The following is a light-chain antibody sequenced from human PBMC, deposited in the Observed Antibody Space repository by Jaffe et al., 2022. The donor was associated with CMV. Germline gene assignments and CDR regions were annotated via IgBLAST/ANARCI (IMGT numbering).Light chain of an antibody. V-gene: IGLV3-1*01. CDR1: ELGSKY. CDR2: QDS. CDR3: QAWDSSTVI. Sequence: SFELTQPPSVSVSPGQTATITCSGDELGSKYASWYQQRPGQSPVLVIYQDSKRPSGIPERFSASNSGNTATLTISGTQAMDEADYYCQAWDSSTVIFGGGTKLTVL. J-gene: IGLJ2*01.